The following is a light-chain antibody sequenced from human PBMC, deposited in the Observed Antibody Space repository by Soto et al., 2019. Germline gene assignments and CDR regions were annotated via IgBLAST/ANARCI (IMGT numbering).Light chain of an antibody. CDR2: XXS. CDR3: QQYNSLRT. Sequence: DIQMTQSPSTLSASVGDRVTITCRASQSISSWLAWYQQKPGKAPKLLIXXXSSLESGVPSXFSGXXSGTEXXXXXXXXXXDDFATYYCQQYNSLRTFGQGTKVEIK. J-gene: IGKJ1*01. V-gene: IGKV1-5*03. CDR1: QSISSW.